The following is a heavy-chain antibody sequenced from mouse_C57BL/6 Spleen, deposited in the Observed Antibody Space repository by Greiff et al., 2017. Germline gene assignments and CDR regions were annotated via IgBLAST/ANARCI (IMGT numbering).Heavy chain of an antibody. CDR1: GYTFTSYW. Sequence: VQLQQSGAELAKPGASVKLSCTASGYTFTSYWMHWVKQRPGQGLEWIGYINPSSGYTKSNQKFKDKATLTADKTSSTAYMQLSSLTYEVSAVYYCSREAPAYCDYWGQGTTLTVSS. J-gene: IGHJ2*01. CDR3: SREAPAYCDY. CDR2: INPSSGYT. V-gene: IGHV1-7*01. D-gene: IGHD3-1*01.